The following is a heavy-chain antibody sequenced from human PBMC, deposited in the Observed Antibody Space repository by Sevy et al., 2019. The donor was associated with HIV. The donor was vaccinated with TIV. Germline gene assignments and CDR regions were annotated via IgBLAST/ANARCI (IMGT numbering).Heavy chain of an antibody. CDR2: ISGSSNYM. CDR3: AREWCIDASCYIIDY. V-gene: IGHV3-21*01. Sequence: GGSLRLSCAASGFTFSTYTMNWVRQAPGKGLEWVSSISGSSNYMYYANSVKGRFTISRDNAENSVSLQMNSLRAGDTAVYYCAREWCIDASCYIIDYWGQGTLVTVSS. J-gene: IGHJ4*02. D-gene: IGHD2-2*02. CDR1: GFTFSTYT.